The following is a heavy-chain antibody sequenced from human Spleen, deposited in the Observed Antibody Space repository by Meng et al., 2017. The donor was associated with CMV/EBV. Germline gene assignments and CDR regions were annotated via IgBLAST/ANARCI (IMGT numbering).Heavy chain of an antibody. V-gene: IGHV3-7*01. CDR3: ARATTIFGVVSFDY. J-gene: IGHJ4*02. CDR1: GVTFSSCW. Sequence: ASGVTFSSCWMRWVRQAPGKGLEWVANIKQDGSEKYYVDSVKGRFTISRDNAKNSLYLQMNSLRAEDTAVYYCARATTIFGVVSFDYWGQGTLVTVSS. D-gene: IGHD3-3*01. CDR2: IKQDGSEK.